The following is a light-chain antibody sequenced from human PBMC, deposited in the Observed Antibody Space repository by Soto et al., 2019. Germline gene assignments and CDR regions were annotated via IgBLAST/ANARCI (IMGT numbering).Light chain of an antibody. CDR3: QQYGSSPGT. J-gene: IGKJ1*01. V-gene: IGKV3-20*01. Sequence: EIVLTQSPATLSLSPGERATLSCRASQSVSSYLAWYQQKPGQAPRLLIYDASNRATGIPARFSGSGSGTDFTLTISRLEPEDFAVYYCQQYGSSPGTFGQGTKVEI. CDR2: DAS. CDR1: QSVSSY.